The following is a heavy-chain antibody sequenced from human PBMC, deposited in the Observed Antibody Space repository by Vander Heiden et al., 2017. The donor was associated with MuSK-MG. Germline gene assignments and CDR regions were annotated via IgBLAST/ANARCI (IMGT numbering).Heavy chain of an antibody. J-gene: IGHJ4*02. Sequence: QVQLQQWGAGLLKPSETLSLTRAVYGGSFSGYCWGWIRQPPGKGLGWIGEINHSGSTNYNPSLKSRVTISVDTSKNQFSLKLSSVTAADTAVYYCARVTYYYGSGSYRRPYDYWGQGTLVTVSS. V-gene: IGHV4-34*01. CDR2: INHSGST. D-gene: IGHD3-10*01. CDR1: GGSFSGYC. CDR3: ARVTYYYGSGSYRRPYDY.